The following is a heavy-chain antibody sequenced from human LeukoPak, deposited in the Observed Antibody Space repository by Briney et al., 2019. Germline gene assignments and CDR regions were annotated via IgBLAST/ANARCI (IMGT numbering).Heavy chain of an antibody. J-gene: IGHJ4*02. D-gene: IGHD2-8*01. CDR1: DGSISSYY. CDR2: IKSDGSST. CDR3: APIGVGY. V-gene: IGHV3-74*01. Sequence: ETLSLTCTVSDGSISSYYWSWIRQPPGKGLVWVSRIKSDGSSTSYADSVKGRFTISRDSAKNTLYLQMNSLRVEDTAVYYCAPIGVGYWGQGTLVTVSS.